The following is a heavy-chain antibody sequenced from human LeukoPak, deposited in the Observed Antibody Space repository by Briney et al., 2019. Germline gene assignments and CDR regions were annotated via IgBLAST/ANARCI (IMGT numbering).Heavy chain of an antibody. D-gene: IGHD3-22*01. Sequence: ATVKVSCKASGYTFTSYYMHWVRQAPGQGLEWMGGIIPIFGTANYAQKFQGRVTITADKSTSTAYMELSSLRSEDTAVYYCARGDSGSSGYYFYWGQGTLVTVSS. CDR1: GYTFTSYY. CDR2: IIPIFGTA. V-gene: IGHV1-69*06. CDR3: ARGDSGSSGYYFY. J-gene: IGHJ4*02.